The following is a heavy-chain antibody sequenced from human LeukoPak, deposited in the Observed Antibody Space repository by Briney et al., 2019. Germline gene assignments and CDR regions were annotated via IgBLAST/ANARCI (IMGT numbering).Heavy chain of an antibody. J-gene: IGHJ6*02. CDR1: GFSFDDHG. CDR3: ARSFLSADYYYAMDV. Sequence: PGGSLRLSCAASGFSFDDHGMSWVRQAPGKGLEWVSGIHWNSGDRGYADSVKGRFTISRDNAKNSLYLQMNSLRAEDTALYYCARSFLSADYYYAMDVWGQGTTVTVSS. CDR2: IHWNSGDR. D-gene: IGHD2/OR15-2a*01. V-gene: IGHV3-20*04.